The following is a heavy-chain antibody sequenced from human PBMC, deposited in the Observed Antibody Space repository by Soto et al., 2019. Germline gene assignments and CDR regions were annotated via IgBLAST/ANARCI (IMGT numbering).Heavy chain of an antibody. CDR3: TRHVDCSGGSCYSGCYYYMDV. CDR2: IRSKPNTDAT. V-gene: IGHV3-73*01. J-gene: IGHJ6*03. CDR1: GFTFSDSA. Sequence: EVQLVESGGGLVQPGGSLKLSCAASGFTFSDSAMHWVRQASGKGLEWVGRIRSKPNTDATAYAASVKGRFTISRDDSTNTAYLQMNSLKTEDTAVYYCTRHVDCSGGSCYSGCYYYMDVWGKGTTVTVSS. D-gene: IGHD2-15*01.